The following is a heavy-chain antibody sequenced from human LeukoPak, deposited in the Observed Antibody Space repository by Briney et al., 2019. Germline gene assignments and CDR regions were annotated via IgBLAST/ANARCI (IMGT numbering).Heavy chain of an antibody. CDR2: ISGSGGST. D-gene: IGHD1-20*01. CDR1: GFTFSSYA. V-gene: IGHV3-23*01. J-gene: IGHJ4*02. Sequence: GGSLRLSCGASGFTFSSYAMSWVRQAPGKGLEWVSAISGSGGSTYYADSMKGRFTISRDNSKNTLYLQMNSLRAEDTAVYYCAKFRITGTTVYFDYWGQGTLVTVSS. CDR3: AKFRITGTTVYFDY.